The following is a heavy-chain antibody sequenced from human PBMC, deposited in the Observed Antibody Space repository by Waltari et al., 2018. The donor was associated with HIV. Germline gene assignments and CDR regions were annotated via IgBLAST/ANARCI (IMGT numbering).Heavy chain of an antibody. CDR2: IWPSDSDT. CDR3: ASPKGGWLFAFDV. CDR1: GFTFTNYW. V-gene: IGHV5-51*01. J-gene: IGHJ3*01. Sequence: QLVQSGGEVKQTGESLKISCKGSGFTFTNYWISWVRQMPGKGLEWMGTIWPSDSDTKDSPAFQGHVTISADRSTRTAYLQWSSRRASDTAMYYCASPKGGWLFAFDVWGQGTKVTVSS. D-gene: IGHD6-19*01.